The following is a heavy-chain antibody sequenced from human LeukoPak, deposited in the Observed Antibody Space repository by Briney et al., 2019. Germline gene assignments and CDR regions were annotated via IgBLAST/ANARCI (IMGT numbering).Heavy chain of an antibody. V-gene: IGHV3-38-3*01. CDR1: GFTVSSNE. J-gene: IGHJ4*02. D-gene: IGHD3-10*01. CDR2: ISGGST. Sequence: GGSLRLSCAASGFTVSSNEMSWVRQAPGKGLEWVSSISGGSTYYADSRKGRFTISRDNSKNTLYLQMNSLRAEDTAVYYCASETYGSGSYDYWGQGTLVTVSS. CDR3: ASETYGSGSYDY.